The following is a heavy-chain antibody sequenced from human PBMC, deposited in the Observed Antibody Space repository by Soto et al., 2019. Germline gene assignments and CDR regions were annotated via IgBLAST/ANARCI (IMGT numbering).Heavy chain of an antibody. CDR3: AKAGHCSSTSCYMGGDAFDI. CDR2: ISNSGGST. D-gene: IGHD2-2*02. Sequence: PGGSLRLSCAVSGFTLSSYAMTWVRQAPGKGLEWVSAISNSGGSTYYADPVKGRFTISRDNSKNTLYLQMNSLRAEDTAVYYCAKAGHCSSTSCYMGGDAFDIWGQGTMVTVSS. V-gene: IGHV3-23*01. J-gene: IGHJ3*02. CDR1: GFTLSSYA.